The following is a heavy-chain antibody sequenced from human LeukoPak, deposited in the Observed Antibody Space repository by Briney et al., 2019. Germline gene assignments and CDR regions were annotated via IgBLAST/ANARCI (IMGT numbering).Heavy chain of an antibody. V-gene: IGHV3-11*01. CDR3: ARGTVFYDSSGQNAFDI. Sequence: PGGSLRLSCAASGFTFSDYYMSWIRQAPGKGLEWVSYISSSGSTIYYADSVKGRFTISRDNAKNSVYLQMNSLRAEDTAVYYCARGTVFYDSSGQNAFDIWGQGTMVTVSS. D-gene: IGHD3-22*01. CDR2: ISSSGSTI. J-gene: IGHJ3*02. CDR1: GFTFSDYY.